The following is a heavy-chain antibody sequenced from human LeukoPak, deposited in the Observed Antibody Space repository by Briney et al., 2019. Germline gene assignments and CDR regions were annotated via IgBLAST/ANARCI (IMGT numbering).Heavy chain of an antibody. CDR1: GYSFTSHW. J-gene: IGHJ4*02. CDR2: IYPGDSDT. D-gene: IGHD6-13*01. Sequence: GESLKISCKGSGYSFTSHWIGWLSQMPGKGLECMGIIYPGDSDTRYRPSFQGQVNISADKSTNTAYLEWNSRKASDTAMYYCARQGGLAAAGGALDYWGQGTLVTVSS. CDR3: ARQGGLAAAGGALDY. V-gene: IGHV5-51*01.